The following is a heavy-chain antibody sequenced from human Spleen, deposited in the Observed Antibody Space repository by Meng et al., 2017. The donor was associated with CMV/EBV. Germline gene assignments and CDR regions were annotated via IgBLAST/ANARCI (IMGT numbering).Heavy chain of an antibody. D-gene: IGHD1-7*01. V-gene: IGHV4-61*05. CDR1: GGSISSSSYY. Sequence: SETLSLTCTVSGGSISSSSYYWGWIRQPPGKGLEWIGYIYYSEITNYNPSLKSRLTISLDTSKNQFSLRLNSVTAADTAVYYCARGLGTGTFPLSWFDPWGQGTLVTVSS. J-gene: IGHJ5*02. CDR2: IYYSEIT. CDR3: ARGLGTGTFPLSWFDP.